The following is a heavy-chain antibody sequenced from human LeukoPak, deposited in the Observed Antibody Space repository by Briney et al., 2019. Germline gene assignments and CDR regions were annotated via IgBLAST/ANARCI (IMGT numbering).Heavy chain of an antibody. CDR1: GYSISSGYY. CDR2: IYHSGST. Sequence: SETLSLTCTVSGYSISSGYYWGWIRQPPGKGLEWIGSIYHSGSTYYNPSLKSRVTISVDTSKNQFSLKLSSVAAADTAVYYCARDSSSIDYWGQGTLVTVSS. J-gene: IGHJ4*02. D-gene: IGHD6-6*01. V-gene: IGHV4-38-2*02. CDR3: ARDSSSIDY.